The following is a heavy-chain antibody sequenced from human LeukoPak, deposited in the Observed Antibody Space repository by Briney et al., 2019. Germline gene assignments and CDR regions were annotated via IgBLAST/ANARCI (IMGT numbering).Heavy chain of an antibody. D-gene: IGHD3-9*01. V-gene: IGHV4-30-4*01. Sequence: SETLSLTCTVSGVSISNDDYYWNWIRQPPGKGLEWIGYIYYSGNTYFNPSLKSRVGFSLDTSKNQFSLNLTSVTAADTAVYFCARTNLYDVLTGFFDYWGQGSLVTVSS. CDR2: IYYSGNT. J-gene: IGHJ4*02. CDR3: ARTNLYDVLTGFFDY. CDR1: GVSISNDDYY.